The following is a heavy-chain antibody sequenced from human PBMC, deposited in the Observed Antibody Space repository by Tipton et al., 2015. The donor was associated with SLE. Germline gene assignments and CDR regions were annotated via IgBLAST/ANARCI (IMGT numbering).Heavy chain of an antibody. CDR1: GGSIRNGSYY. J-gene: IGHJ3*01. D-gene: IGHD6-25*01. Sequence: TLSLTCTVSGGSIRNGSYYWTWIRQPAGTGLEWIGRIFTIGTTSYNPALKSRVTISLDTSTNQFSLKLSSVTAADTAVYYCARTEVGGYSHDAFDLWGHGTMVTVSS. CDR2: IFTIGTT. V-gene: IGHV4-61*02. CDR3: ARTEVGGYSHDAFDL.